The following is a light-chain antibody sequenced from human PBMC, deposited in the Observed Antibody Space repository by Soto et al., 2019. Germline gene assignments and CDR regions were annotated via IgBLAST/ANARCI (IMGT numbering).Light chain of an antibody. CDR1: QSVSSSN. V-gene: IGKV3-20*01. CDR2: GAS. Sequence: EIVLTQSPATLSLSPGERATLSCRASQSVSSSNLAWYQQKPGQAPRLVISGASSRAAGLPDRFSGSGSGTDFPLTISRLAPEDFAVYYCQHYDDSPPRYTFGQGTKLEIK. J-gene: IGKJ2*01. CDR3: QHYDDSPPRYT.